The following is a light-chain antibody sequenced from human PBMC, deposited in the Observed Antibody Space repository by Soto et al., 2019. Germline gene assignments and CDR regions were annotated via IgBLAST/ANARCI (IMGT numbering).Light chain of an antibody. V-gene: IGKV1-5*03. CDR1: PTITNW. CDR3: QQYNHYPWT. Sequence: DIQLTQSPSTLSASVGDRVTITCRASPTITNWLAWYQQKPGEPPKLLISKASTLESGVPSRFSGSGSRTDFTLTISSLQPDDFATYYCQQYNHYPWTFGQGTRVEIK. J-gene: IGKJ1*01. CDR2: KAS.